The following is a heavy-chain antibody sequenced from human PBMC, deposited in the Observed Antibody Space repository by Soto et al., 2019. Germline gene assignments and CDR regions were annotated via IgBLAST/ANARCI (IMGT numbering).Heavy chain of an antibody. D-gene: IGHD6-19*01. CDR2: ISYDGSNK. J-gene: IGHJ6*02. CDR3: AKELDSSVPGYYYYGMDV. Sequence: GGSLRLSCAASGFTFSSYGMHWVRQAPGKGLEWVAVISYDGSNKYYADSVKGRFTISRDNSKNTLYLQMNSLRAEDTAVYYCAKELDSSVPGYYYYGMDVWGQGTTVTVSS. V-gene: IGHV3-30*18. CDR1: GFTFSSYG.